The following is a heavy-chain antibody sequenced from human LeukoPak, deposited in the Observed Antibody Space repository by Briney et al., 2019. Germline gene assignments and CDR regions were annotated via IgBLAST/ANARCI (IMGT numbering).Heavy chain of an antibody. D-gene: IGHD3-9*01. CDR3: AKTFLTAYDTYFYYCGLDV. Sequence: SVKVSCKASGDTFSSYVISWVRQAPGQGLEWMGGINPVFGTAHYAQKFQDRVTITADESTNTAYMELSSLRSEDTAVYYCAKTFLTAYDTYFYYCGLDVWGQGTPVTVSS. J-gene: IGHJ6*02. V-gene: IGHV1-69*13. CDR1: GDTFSSYV. CDR2: INPVFGTA.